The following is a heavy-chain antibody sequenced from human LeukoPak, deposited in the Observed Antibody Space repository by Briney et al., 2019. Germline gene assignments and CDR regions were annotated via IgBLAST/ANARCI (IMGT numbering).Heavy chain of an antibody. J-gene: IGHJ5*02. CDR2: IYYSGST. V-gene: IGHV4-30-4*01. Sequence: SQTLSLTCTVSGSSISSGDYYWSWIRQPPGKGLEWIGYIYYSGSTYYNPSLKSRVTISVDTSKNQFSLKLSSVTAADTAVYYCARDSRLSSPFDPWGQGTLVTVSS. D-gene: IGHD6-6*01. CDR1: GSSISSGDYY. CDR3: ARDSRLSSPFDP.